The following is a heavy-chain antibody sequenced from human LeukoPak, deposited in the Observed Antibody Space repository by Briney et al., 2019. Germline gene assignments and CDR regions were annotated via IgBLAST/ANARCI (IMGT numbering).Heavy chain of an antibody. CDR1: GFTFSSYA. V-gene: IGHV3-23*01. J-gene: IGHJ4*02. Sequence: GGSLRLSCAASGFTFSSYAVSWVRQAPGKGLEWVSAFSGSGGSTYYADSVKGRFTISRDNSKNTLYLQMNSLRAEDTAVYYCAKAGLEGATLDYWGQGTLVTVSS. CDR3: AKAGLEGATLDY. D-gene: IGHD1-26*01. CDR2: FSGSGGST.